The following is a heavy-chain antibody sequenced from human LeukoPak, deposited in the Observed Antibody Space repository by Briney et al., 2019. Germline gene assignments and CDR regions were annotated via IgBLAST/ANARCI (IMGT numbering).Heavy chain of an antibody. CDR1: GFTFSDAW. J-gene: IGHJ3*02. CDR2: VRSKIDDGSA. V-gene: IGHV3-15*01. D-gene: IGHD3-10*01. Sequence: GGSLRLPYAASGFTFSDAWMTWVRQAPGKGLEWVGHVRSKIDDGSADYSAPVKDRFTISRDDSKNTLYLQMNSLTTEDTAVYYCATDHGSGSWNYYAKNFDIWGRGTTVTVSS. CDR3: ATDHGSGSWNYYAKNFDI.